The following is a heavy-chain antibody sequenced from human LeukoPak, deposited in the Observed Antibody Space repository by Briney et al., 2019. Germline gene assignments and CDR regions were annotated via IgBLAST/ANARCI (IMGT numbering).Heavy chain of an antibody. CDR1: GFTFSTYN. CDR3: ARGGGDWSYFDY. V-gene: IGHV3-53*01. Sequence: GGSLRLSCAASGFTFSTYNMNWVRQAPGKGLEWVSIIHNDDTTYYADSVKGRFTISRDNSKNTVYLQMNSLRAEDTAVYYCARGGGDWSYFDYWGQGTLVTVSS. D-gene: IGHD3/OR15-3a*01. J-gene: IGHJ4*02. CDR2: IHNDDTT.